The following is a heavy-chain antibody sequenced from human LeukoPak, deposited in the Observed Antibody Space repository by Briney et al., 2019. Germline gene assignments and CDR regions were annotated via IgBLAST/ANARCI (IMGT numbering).Heavy chain of an antibody. CDR2: IWYDGSNQ. CDR3: AKVYMVKEDYFDY. Sequence: AVIWYDGSNQYYADSVKARFTISRDNSKNTLYLQMNSLRAEDTAVYYCAKVYMVKEDYFDYWGQGTLVTVSS. D-gene: IGHD5-18*01. J-gene: IGHJ4*02. V-gene: IGHV3-33*06.